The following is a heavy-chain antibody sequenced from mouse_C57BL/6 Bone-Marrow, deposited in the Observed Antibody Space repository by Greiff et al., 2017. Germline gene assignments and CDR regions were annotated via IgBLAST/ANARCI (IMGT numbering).Heavy chain of an antibody. D-gene: IGHD2-3*01. Sequence: QVQLKQPGAELVKPGASVKLSCKASGYTFTSYWMHWVKQRPGQGLEWIGMIHPNSGSTNYNEKFKSKATLTVDKSSSTAYMQLSRLTSEDSAVYYCARNSRLSFAYWGQGTLVTVSA. CDR2: IHPNSGST. J-gene: IGHJ3*01. CDR1: GYTFTSYW. CDR3: ARNSRLSFAY. V-gene: IGHV1-64*01.